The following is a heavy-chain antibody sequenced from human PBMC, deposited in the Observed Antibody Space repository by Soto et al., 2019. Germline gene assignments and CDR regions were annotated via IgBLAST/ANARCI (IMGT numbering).Heavy chain of an antibody. J-gene: IGHJ6*02. Sequence: EVQLVESGGGLVKPGGSLRLSCAASGFTFSSYSMNWVRQAPGKGLEWVSSISSSSSYIYYADSVKGRFTISRDNAKNSLSLQMNGMRDEDTAVYYCARGGPRYGIYYYYGMDVWGQGTTVTVSS. CDR2: ISSSSSYI. D-gene: IGHD5-18*01. V-gene: IGHV3-21*01. CDR1: GFTFSSYS. CDR3: ARGGPRYGIYYYYGMDV.